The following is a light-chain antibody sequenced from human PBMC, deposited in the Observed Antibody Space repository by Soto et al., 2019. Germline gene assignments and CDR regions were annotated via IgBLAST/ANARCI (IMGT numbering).Light chain of an antibody. CDR3: VAWDDSLNGVV. Sequence: QSVLTQPPSASGTPGQRVTIPCSGRNSNIGRNTVNWYQQLPGTAPKLLIYSNNQRPSGVPDRFSGSKSGTSASLAISGLQSEDGADYYCVAWDDSLNGVVFGGGTKLTVL. V-gene: IGLV1-44*01. J-gene: IGLJ2*01. CDR1: NSNIGRNT. CDR2: SNN.